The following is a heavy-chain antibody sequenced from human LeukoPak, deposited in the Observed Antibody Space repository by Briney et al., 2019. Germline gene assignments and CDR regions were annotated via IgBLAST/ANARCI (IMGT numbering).Heavy chain of an antibody. Sequence: GGSLRLSCAASGFTFSSYEMNWVRQAPGKGLEWVSYISSSGSTIYYADSVKGRFTISRDNAKNSLYLQMNSLRAEDTAVYYCARSYSGYGNYYDSSGYLRYWGQGTLVTVSS. CDR1: GFTFSSYE. D-gene: IGHD3-22*01. V-gene: IGHV3-48*03. CDR3: ARSYSGYGNYYDSSGYLRY. CDR2: ISSSGSTI. J-gene: IGHJ4*02.